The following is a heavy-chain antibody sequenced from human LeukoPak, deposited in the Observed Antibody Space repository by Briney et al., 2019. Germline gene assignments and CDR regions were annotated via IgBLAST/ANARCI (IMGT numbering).Heavy chain of an antibody. V-gene: IGHV3-23*01. Sequence: QTGGSLRLSCAASGFTFSSYGMNWVRQAPGKGLEWVSAISGSGGSTYYADSVEGRFTISRDNSKNTLYLQMNSLRAEDTAVYYCAKDTNQYWNFDCWGQGTLVTVSS. CDR3: AKDTNQYWNFDC. J-gene: IGHJ4*02. CDR1: GFTFSSYG. D-gene: IGHD1-14*01. CDR2: ISGSGGST.